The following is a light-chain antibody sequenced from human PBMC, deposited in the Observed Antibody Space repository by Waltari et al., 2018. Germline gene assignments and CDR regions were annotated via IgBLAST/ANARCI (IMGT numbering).Light chain of an antibody. CDR3: QSYDDFDWI. CDR1: SGRIAIHY. CDR2: EDT. Sequence: NVILTQPHSVSEFPGQTVTITCTASSGRIAIHYVQWYQQRPGSGPTTVISEDTPRPSGVPARFSGSIDSSSTSASLTISGLQPEDEADYYCQSYDDFDWIFGGGTKLTVL. V-gene: IGLV6-57*02. J-gene: IGLJ3*02.